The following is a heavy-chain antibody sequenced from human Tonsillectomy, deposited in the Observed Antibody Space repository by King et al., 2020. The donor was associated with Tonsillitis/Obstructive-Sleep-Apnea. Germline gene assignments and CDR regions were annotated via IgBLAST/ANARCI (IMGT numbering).Heavy chain of an antibody. CDR3: AKFGHAGGGYSFPLDY. Sequence: VQLVESGGGVVQPGRSLRLSCAASGFTFSSYGMHWVRQAPGKGLEWVALISYDGSNKYYADSVKGRFTISRDNSKNTLYLQMNSLRAEDTAVYYCAKFGHAGGGYSFPLDYWGQGTLVTVSS. J-gene: IGHJ4*02. V-gene: IGHV3-30*18. CDR2: ISYDGSNK. CDR1: GFTFSSYG. D-gene: IGHD2-21*01.